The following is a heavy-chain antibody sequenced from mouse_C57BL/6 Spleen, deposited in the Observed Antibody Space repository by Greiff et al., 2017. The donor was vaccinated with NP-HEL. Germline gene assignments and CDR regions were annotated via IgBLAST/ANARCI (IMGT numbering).Heavy chain of an antibody. J-gene: IGHJ3*01. CDR3: ARENYDCDEGSWFAY. V-gene: IGHV1-61*01. CDR2: IYPSDSET. CDR1: GYTFTSYW. D-gene: IGHD2-4*01. Sequence: VQLQQPGAELVRPGSSVKLSCKASGYTFTSYWMDWVKQRPGQGLEWIGNIYPSDSETHYNQKFKDKATLTVDKSSSTAYMQLSSLTSEDSAVYYCARENYDCDEGSWFAYWGQGTLVTVSA.